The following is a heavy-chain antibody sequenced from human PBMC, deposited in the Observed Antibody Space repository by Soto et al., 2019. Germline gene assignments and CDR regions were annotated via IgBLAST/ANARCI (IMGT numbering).Heavy chain of an antibody. D-gene: IGHD3-3*01. CDR3: ATSDYDFWSGYPYYFDY. V-gene: IGHV4-39*01. J-gene: IGHJ4*02. Sequence: QLQLQESGPGLVKPSETLSLTCTVSGGSISSSSYYWGWIRQPPGKGLEWIGSIYYSGSTYYNPSLKSRVTISVDTSKNQFSLKLSSVTAADTAVYYCATSDYDFWSGYPYYFDYWGQGTLVTVSS. CDR1: GGSISSSSYY. CDR2: IYYSGST.